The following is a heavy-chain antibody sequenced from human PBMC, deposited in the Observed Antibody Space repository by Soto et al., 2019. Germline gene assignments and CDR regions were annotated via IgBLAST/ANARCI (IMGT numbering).Heavy chain of an antibody. V-gene: IGHV3-33*01. Sequence: LRLSCAASGFTFRDHAMHWVRQAPGKGREWLAIIWNDGSNKFYAGSVQGRFTISRDNSKNTVYLQMNTLSAEDTAVYYCARALFPDVDIYAMDVWGQGTTVTVSS. D-gene: IGHD5-12*01. CDR1: GFTFRDHA. CDR2: IWNDGSNK. CDR3: ARALFPDVDIYAMDV. J-gene: IGHJ6*02.